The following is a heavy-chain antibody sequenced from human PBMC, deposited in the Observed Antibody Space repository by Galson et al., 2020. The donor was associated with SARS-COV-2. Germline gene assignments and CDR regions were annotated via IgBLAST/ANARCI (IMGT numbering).Heavy chain of an antibody. CDR1: GGSISSGGYY. CDR3: ARDSPGADGMDV. J-gene: IGHJ6*02. CDR2: LYYSGST. Sequence: SETLSLTCTVSGGSISSGGYYWSWIRQHPGKGLEWIGYLYYSGSTYSNPSLKSRVTISVDTSKNQFSLKLRSVTAADTAGYYCARDSPGADGMDVWGQGTTVTGSS. V-gene: IGHV4-31*03.